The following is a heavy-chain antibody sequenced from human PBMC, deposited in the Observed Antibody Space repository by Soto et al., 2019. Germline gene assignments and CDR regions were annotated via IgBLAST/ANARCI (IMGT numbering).Heavy chain of an antibody. Sequence: PSQTLSLTCAISGDNISSNSAAWNWIRQSPSRGLEWLGRTYYRSRWSSDYAESVKGRITINPATSKNQFSLLLNSVTPEDTAVYFCARRRAVGGSNWFDPGGQGTQVTVSS. CDR1: GDNISSNSAA. CDR2: TYYRSRWSS. J-gene: IGHJ5*02. D-gene: IGHD6-19*01. CDR3: ARRRAVGGSNWFDP. V-gene: IGHV6-1*01.